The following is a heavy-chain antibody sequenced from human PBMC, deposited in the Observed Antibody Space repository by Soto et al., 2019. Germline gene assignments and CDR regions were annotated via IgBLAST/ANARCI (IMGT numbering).Heavy chain of an antibody. Sequence: SQTLSLTCAISGESVSNINAAWDWIRQSPSRGLEWLGRTYLRSKWYNDYAVSVKSRITINPDTSKNQFSLQLKSVTPEDTAVYYCAKFLGITTRTVYSFDYWGQGTLVTVSS. CDR1: GESVSNINAA. J-gene: IGHJ4*02. V-gene: IGHV6-1*01. CDR2: TYLRSKWYN. CDR3: AKFLGITTRTVYSFDY. D-gene: IGHD1-1*01.